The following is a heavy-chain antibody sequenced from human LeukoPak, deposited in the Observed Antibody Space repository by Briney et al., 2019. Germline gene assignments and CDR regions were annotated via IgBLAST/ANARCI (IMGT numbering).Heavy chain of an antibody. CDR2: IYYSGST. V-gene: IGHV4-31*03. J-gene: IGHJ3*02. D-gene: IGHD3-16*01. Sequence: PSETLSLTCTVSGGSISSGGYYWSWIRQHPGKGLEWIGYIYYSGSTYYNPSLKSRVTISVDTSKNQFSLKLSSVTAADTAVYYCARDPVMITFGGVIAHDAFDIWGQGTMVTVSS. CDR1: GGSISSGGYY. CDR3: ARDPVMITFGGVIAHDAFDI.